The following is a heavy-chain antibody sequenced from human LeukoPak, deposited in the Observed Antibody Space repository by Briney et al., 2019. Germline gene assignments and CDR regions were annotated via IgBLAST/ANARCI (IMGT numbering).Heavy chain of an antibody. J-gene: IGHJ6*02. CDR3: AREHHYYGMDV. Sequence: SETLSLTFTVSGGSINSGSYYWSWIRQPAGKGLEWIGRIYTSGSTNYNPSLKSRVTISVDTSKNQFSLKLSSVTAADTAVYYCAREHHYYGMDVWGQGTTVTVSS. CDR1: GGSINSGSYY. CDR2: IYTSGST. V-gene: IGHV4-61*02.